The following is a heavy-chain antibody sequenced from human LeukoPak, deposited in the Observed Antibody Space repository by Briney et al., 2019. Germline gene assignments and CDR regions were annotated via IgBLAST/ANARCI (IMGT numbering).Heavy chain of an antibody. CDR1: GFTFSRYS. V-gene: IGHV3-21*01. J-gene: IGHJ4*02. D-gene: IGHD4-17*01. Sequence: PGGSLRLSCAASGFTFSRYSMNWVRQAPGKGLEWVSSISSSSSYIYYADSVKGRFTISRDNAKNSLYLQMNSLRAEDTAVYYCASGWDCGDYRAAYWGQGTLVTVSS. CDR3: ASGWDCGDYRAAY. CDR2: ISSSSSYI.